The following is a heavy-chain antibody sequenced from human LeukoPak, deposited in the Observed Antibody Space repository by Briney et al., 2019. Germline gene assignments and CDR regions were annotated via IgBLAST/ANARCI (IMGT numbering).Heavy chain of an antibody. V-gene: IGHV3-30-3*01. CDR3: ANHAVVVAATPDY. Sequence: GGSLRLSCAASGFTFSSYAMHWVRQAPGKALEWVAVISYDGSNKYYADSVKGRFTISRDNSKNTLYLQMNSLRAEDTAVYYCANHAVVVAATPDYWGQGTLVTVSS. CDR2: ISYDGSNK. CDR1: GFTFSSYA. J-gene: IGHJ4*02. D-gene: IGHD2-15*01.